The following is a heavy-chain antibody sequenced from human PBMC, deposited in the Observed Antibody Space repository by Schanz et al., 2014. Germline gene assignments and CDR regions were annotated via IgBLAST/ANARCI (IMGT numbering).Heavy chain of an antibody. D-gene: IGHD6-19*01. J-gene: IGHJ4*02. CDR3: ARDDGFSSG. V-gene: IGHV1-2*06. CDR2: INPNTGGT. CDR1: GYSIGGYY. Sequence: QAQLVQSGAEVKTPGDSVKVSCKASGYSIGGYYMHWVRQAPGVGPELMGRINPNTGGTQYAQKFQGRVTMTTAKSISTVYMELSRLRSDDTAVYYCARDDGFSSGWGQGTLVTVSS.